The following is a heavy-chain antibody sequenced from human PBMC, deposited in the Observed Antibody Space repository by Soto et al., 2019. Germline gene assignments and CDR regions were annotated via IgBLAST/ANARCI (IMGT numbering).Heavy chain of an antibody. V-gene: IGHV5-51*01. J-gene: IGHJ4*02. CDR3: ARSSYCSGGSCYSVLFDY. D-gene: IGHD2-15*01. CDR1: GYSFTSYW. CDR2: IYPGDSDT. Sequence: GESLKISCKGSGYSFTSYWIGWVRQMPGKGLEWMGIIYPGDSDTRYSPSFQGQVTISADKSISTAYLQWSSLKASDTAMYYCARSSYCSGGSCYSVLFDYWGQGTLVTVSS.